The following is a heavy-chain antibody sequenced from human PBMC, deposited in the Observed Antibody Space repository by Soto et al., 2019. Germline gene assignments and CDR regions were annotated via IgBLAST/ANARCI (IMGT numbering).Heavy chain of an antibody. CDR2: IWYDGSNK. D-gene: IGHD3-16*01. CDR3: ARNSWGTDY. V-gene: IGHV3-33*01. Sequence: QVQLVESGGGVVQPGRSLRLSCAASGFTFSSYGMHWVRQAPGKGLEWVAVIWYDGSNKYYADSVKGRITISRDNSKNTLYLQMNSLRAEDTAVYYCARNSWGTDYWGQGTLVTVSS. CDR1: GFTFSSYG. J-gene: IGHJ4*02.